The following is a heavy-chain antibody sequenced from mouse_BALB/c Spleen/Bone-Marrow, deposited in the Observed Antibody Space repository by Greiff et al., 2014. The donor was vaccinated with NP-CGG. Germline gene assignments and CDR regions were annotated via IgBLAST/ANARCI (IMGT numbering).Heavy chain of an antibody. Sequence: DVQLVESGGGLVKPGGSLKLSCAASGFTFSDYYMYWVRQTPEKRLEWVATISDGGSYTYYPDSVKGRFTISRDNAKNNLYLQMSSLKSEDTAMYYCARYGSSPYAMDYWGQGTSVTVSS. V-gene: IGHV5-4*02. D-gene: IGHD1-1*01. CDR3: ARYGSSPYAMDY. CDR2: ISDGGSYT. CDR1: GFTFSDYY. J-gene: IGHJ4*01.